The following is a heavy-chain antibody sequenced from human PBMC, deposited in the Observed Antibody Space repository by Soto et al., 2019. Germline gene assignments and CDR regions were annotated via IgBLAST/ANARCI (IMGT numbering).Heavy chain of an antibody. Sequence: GGSLRLSCAASGFTFSDYYMSWIRQAPGKGLEWVSYISSSGSTIYYADSVKGRFTISRDNAKNSLYLQMNSLRAEDTAVYYCARDNQYITMVRGAFGPALTDYYYYYMDVWGKGTTVTVSS. CDR2: ISSSGSTI. D-gene: IGHD3-10*01. CDR1: GFTFSDYY. J-gene: IGHJ6*03. V-gene: IGHV3-11*01. CDR3: ARDNQYITMVRGAFGPALTDYYYYYMDV.